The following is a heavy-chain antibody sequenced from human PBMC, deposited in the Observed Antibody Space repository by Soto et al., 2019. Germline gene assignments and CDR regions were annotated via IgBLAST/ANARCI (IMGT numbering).Heavy chain of an antibody. V-gene: IGHV3-30*18. J-gene: IGHJ4*02. CDR3: AKGGRQWLVTSDFNY. Sequence: VQLVESGGGVVQPGRSPRLSCAASGFTFSDYAMHWVRQAPGKGLEWVAVVSHDGRNTHYADSVKGRCTISRDSSKNTVSLEMTSLRAEDTAVYYCAKGGRQWLVTSDFNYWGQGALVTVSS. CDR1: GFTFSDYA. CDR2: VSHDGRNT. D-gene: IGHD6-19*01.